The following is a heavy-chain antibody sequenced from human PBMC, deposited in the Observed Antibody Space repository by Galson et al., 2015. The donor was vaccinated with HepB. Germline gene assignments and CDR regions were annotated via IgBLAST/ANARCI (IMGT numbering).Heavy chain of an antibody. V-gene: IGHV3-74*01. CDR3: ARGAMTTVTTERRFDP. J-gene: IGHJ5*02. D-gene: IGHD4-11*01. CDR2: INSDGSST. CDR1: GFTFSTYW. Sequence: SLRLSCAASGFTFSTYWMHWVRQAPGKGLVWVSHINSDGSSTSYADSVKGRVTISRDNAKSTLFLQMNSLRAEDTAVYYCARGAMTTVTTERRFDPWGQGTLVTVSS.